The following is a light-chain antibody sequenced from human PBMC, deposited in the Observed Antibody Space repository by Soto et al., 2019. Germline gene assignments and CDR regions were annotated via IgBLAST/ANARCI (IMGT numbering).Light chain of an antibody. V-gene: IGLV8-61*01. J-gene: IGLJ3*02. CDR3: VLYMGSGLWV. CDR2: STN. CDR1: SGSVSTSYY. Sequence: QAVVTQEPSFSVSPGRTVTLTCGLSSGSVSTSYYPSWYQQTPGQAPRTLIYSTNTRSSGVPDRFSGSILGNKAALTITGGQADDESDYYCVLYMGSGLWVFGGGTQLTVL.